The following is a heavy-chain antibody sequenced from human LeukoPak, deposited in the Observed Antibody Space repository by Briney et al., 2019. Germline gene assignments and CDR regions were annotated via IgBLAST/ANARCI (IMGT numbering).Heavy chain of an antibody. Sequence: ASVRVSCEASGYSFNDFYIHWVRQAPGQGLEWMGWINPHTGATKYGQKYQGRVTMTRDTSISTAYMELSRLRSDDTAVYYCAREEGYCSGGSCHYYFDYWGQGTLVTVSS. CDR2: INPHTGAT. V-gene: IGHV1-2*02. CDR1: GYSFNDFY. CDR3: AREEGYCSGGSCHYYFDY. J-gene: IGHJ4*02. D-gene: IGHD2-15*01.